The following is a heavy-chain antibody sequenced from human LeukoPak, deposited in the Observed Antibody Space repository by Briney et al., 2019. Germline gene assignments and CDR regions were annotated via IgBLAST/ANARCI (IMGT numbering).Heavy chain of an antibody. CDR2: IYTSGST. CDR3: ARVIDSYFDY. J-gene: IGHJ4*02. Sequence: PSQTLSLTCTVSGGSVSSGDYYWTWIRQPAGKGLEWIGRIYTSGSTSYSPSLKSRVTISVDTSKNHFSLKLSSVTAADTAVYYCARVIDSYFDYWGQGTLVTVSS. CDR1: GGSVSSGDYY. D-gene: IGHD3-22*01. V-gene: IGHV4-61*02.